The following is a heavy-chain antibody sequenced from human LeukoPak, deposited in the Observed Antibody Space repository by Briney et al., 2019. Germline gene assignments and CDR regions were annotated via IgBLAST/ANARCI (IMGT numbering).Heavy chain of an antibody. Sequence: GRSLRLSCAASGFTFSSYAMHWVRQAPGKGLVWVAVISYDGSNKYYADSVKGRFTISRDNSKNTLYLQMNSLRAEDTAVYYCAKRSPPDYYDFWSGLPDYWGQGTLVTVSS. CDR1: GFTFSSYA. CDR2: ISYDGSNK. CDR3: AKRSPPDYYDFWSGLPDY. V-gene: IGHV3-30-3*02. D-gene: IGHD3-3*01. J-gene: IGHJ4*02.